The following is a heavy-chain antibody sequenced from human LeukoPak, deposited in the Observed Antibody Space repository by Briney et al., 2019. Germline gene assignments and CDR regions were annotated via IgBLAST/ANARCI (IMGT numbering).Heavy chain of an antibody. CDR1: GYTFSSYY. CDR3: ARVRYCTSTSCPDFDC. Sequence: ASVKVSCKASGYTFSSYYIHWVRQAPGHGLEWMGMINPSGGSTNYAQRFQGRVTMTRDTSTSTVYMELSSLRSEDTAVYSCARVRYCTSTSCPDFDCWGQGTLVTVSS. CDR2: INPSGGST. D-gene: IGHD2-2*01. J-gene: IGHJ4*02. V-gene: IGHV1-46*01.